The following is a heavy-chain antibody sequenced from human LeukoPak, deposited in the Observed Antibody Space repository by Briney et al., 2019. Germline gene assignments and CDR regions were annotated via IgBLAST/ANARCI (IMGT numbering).Heavy chain of an antibody. CDR3: ARVYCSSTSCYLQLFDP. CDR1: GGSFSGYY. D-gene: IGHD2-2*01. J-gene: IGHJ5*02. Sequence: PSETLSLTCAVYGGSFSGYYWSWIRQPPGKGLEWIGEINHSGSTNYNPSLKSRVTISVDTSKNQFSLKLSSVTAADTAVYYCARVYCSSTSCYLQLFDPWGQGTLVTVSS. CDR2: INHSGST. V-gene: IGHV4-34*01.